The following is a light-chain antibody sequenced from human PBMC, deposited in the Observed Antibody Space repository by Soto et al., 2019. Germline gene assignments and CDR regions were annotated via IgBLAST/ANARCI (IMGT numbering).Light chain of an antibody. CDR3: QQYNTLLWT. CDR2: GAS. CDR1: QSVHAN. J-gene: IGKJ1*01. V-gene: IGKV3-15*01. Sequence: EVLMTQSPATLSVSPGERATLSCRASQSVHANLAWYQQKPGQAPRLLIHGASNRATGIPARFSGSGFGTDFTLTISSLQSADGAVYYCQQYNTLLWTFGQGTKVEI.